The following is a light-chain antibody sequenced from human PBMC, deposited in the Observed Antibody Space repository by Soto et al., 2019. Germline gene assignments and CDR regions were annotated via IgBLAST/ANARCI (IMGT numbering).Light chain of an antibody. CDR2: DVS. V-gene: IGLV2-14*01. J-gene: IGLJ1*01. CDR3: TSFTTSSTFV. Sequence: QSALAQPASVSGSPGQSITISCTGTSSDVGRYNYVSWFQQHPGKAPKLLIYDVSNWPSGVSDRFSGSKSGNTASLTISGLHAEDEADYYCTSFTTSSTFVYGTGTKATVL. CDR1: SSDVGRYNY.